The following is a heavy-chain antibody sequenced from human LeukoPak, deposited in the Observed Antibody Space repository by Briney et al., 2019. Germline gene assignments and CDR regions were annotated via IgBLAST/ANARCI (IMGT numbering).Heavy chain of an antibody. D-gene: IGHD6-13*01. CDR3: ARYSSSWFDY. V-gene: IGHV3-66*01. Sequence: GGSLRLSCAASGFTVSSNYMSWVRQAPGKGLEWGSVIYSGGSTYYADSVKGRFTISRDNSKNTLYLQMNSLRAEDTAVYYCARYSSSWFDYWGQGTLVTVSS. CDR2: IYSGGST. J-gene: IGHJ4*02. CDR1: GFTVSSNY.